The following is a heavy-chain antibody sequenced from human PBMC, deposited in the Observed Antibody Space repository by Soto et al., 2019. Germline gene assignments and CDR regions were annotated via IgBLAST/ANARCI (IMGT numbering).Heavy chain of an antibody. CDR2: ISGYNGNT. V-gene: IGHV1-18*01. CDR3: ARDVAVTAYHCDY. D-gene: IGHD6-19*01. Sequence: QVQLVQSGAEVKKPGASVRVSCKDSGYTFTNYGITWVRQAPGQGLEWMGWISGYNGNTNYAQKLQGRVTMTTHTSTTTAYMELRSLRSDDTAVYYCARDVAVTAYHCDYWGQGTLVTVSS. CDR1: GYTFTNYG. J-gene: IGHJ4*02.